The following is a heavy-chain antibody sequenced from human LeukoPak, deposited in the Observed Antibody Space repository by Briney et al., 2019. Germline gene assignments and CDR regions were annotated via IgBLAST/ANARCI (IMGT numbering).Heavy chain of an antibody. CDR2: IIPILGIA. J-gene: IGHJ4*02. V-gene: IGHV1-69*04. D-gene: IGHD2-15*01. CDR3: ATYCSGGSCYSE. Sequence: GASVKVSCKASGGTFSSYAISWVRQAPGQGLEWMGRIIPILGIANYAQKFQGRVTITADKSTGTAYMELSSLRSEDTAVYYCATYCSGGSCYSEWGQGTLVTVSS. CDR1: GGTFSSYA.